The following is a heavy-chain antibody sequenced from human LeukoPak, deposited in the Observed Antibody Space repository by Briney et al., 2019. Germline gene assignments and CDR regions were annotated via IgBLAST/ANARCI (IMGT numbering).Heavy chain of an antibody. CDR1: GFTFTSSA. Sequence: ASVKVSCKASGFTFTSSAVQWVRRARGQRLEWIGWIVVGSGNTNYAQKFQERVTITRDMSTSTAYMELSSLRSEDTAVYYCAADGTHSSGYYYRVHFDYWGQGTLVTVSS. V-gene: IGHV1-58*01. CDR2: IVVGSGNT. D-gene: IGHD3-22*01. CDR3: AADGTHSSGYYYRVHFDY. J-gene: IGHJ4*02.